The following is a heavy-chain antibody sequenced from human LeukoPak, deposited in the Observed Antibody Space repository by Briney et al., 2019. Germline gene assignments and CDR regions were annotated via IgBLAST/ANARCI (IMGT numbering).Heavy chain of an antibody. V-gene: IGHV3-23*01. Sequence: GGSLRLSCAASGFTFSSYAMSWVRQVPGKGLEWVSAISGSGGSTYYADSVKGRFTISRDNSKNTLYLQMNSLRAEDTAVYYCVGYYYDSSGYYRSDAFDIWGQGTMVTVSS. CDR3: VGYYYDSSGYYRSDAFDI. CDR2: ISGSGGST. J-gene: IGHJ3*02. CDR1: GFTFSSYA. D-gene: IGHD3-22*01.